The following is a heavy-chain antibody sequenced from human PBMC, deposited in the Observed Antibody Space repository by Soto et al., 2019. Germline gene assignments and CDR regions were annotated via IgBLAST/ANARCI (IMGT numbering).Heavy chain of an antibody. CDR3: AKDGSSGSSLALSLPGVSYYYYGMDV. CDR1: GFTFSSYA. D-gene: IGHD6-13*01. CDR2: ISGSGGST. J-gene: IGHJ6*02. Sequence: GGSLRLSCAASGFTFSSYAMSWVRQAPGKGLEWISAISGSGGSTYYADSVKGRFTISRDNSKNTLYLQMNSLRAEDTAVYYCAKDGSSGSSLALSLPGVSYYYYGMDVWVQGTTVFVS. V-gene: IGHV3-23*01.